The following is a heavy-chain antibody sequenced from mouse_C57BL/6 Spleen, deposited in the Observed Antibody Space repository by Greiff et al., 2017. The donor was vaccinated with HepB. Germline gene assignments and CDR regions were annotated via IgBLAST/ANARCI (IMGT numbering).Heavy chain of an antibody. J-gene: IGHJ2*01. Sequence: EVQGVESGGGLVKPGGSLKLSCAASGFTFSSYAMSWVRQTPEKRLEWVATISDGGSYTYYPDNVKGRFTISRDNAKNNLYLQMSHLKSEDTATYYCARDDYDYDYFDYWGQGTTLTVSS. CDR3: ARDDYDYDYFDY. CDR1: GFTFSSYA. CDR2: ISDGGSYT. D-gene: IGHD2-4*01. V-gene: IGHV5-4*01.